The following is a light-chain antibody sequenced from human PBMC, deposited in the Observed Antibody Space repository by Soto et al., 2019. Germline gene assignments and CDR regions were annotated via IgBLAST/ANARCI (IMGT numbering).Light chain of an antibody. CDR1: QSVSSY. V-gene: IGKV3-11*01. CDR3: QQRSNWPPRVT. CDR2: DAS. J-gene: IGKJ4*01. Sequence: EIVLTQSPATLSLSPGERATLSCRASQSVSSYLAWYQQKPGQAPRLLIYDASNRATGIPARFSGSGSGTDFTLTISSLEPEYFAVYYCQQRSNWPPRVTFGGGTKVEIK.